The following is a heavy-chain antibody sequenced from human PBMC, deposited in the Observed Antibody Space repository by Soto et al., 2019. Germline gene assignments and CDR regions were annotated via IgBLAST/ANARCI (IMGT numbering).Heavy chain of an antibody. Sequence: SVKVSCKASGGTFSTFGISWVRQAPGQGLEWMGGIIPFFGTARYSQKFEDRITITADESTNTVYMDLRSLTSEDTAIYYCAKSAPMDAGEKYYYDFWGQGALVPVYS. D-gene: IGHD4-17*01. CDR3: AKSAPMDAGEKYYYDF. CDR1: GGTFSTFG. CDR2: IIPFFGTA. J-gene: IGHJ4*02. V-gene: IGHV1-69*13.